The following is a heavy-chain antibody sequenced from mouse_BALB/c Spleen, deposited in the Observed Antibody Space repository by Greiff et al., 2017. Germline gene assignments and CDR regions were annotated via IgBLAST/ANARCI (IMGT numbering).Heavy chain of an antibody. Sequence: QVQRVESGPGLVAPSQSLSITCTVSGFSLTSYGVHWVRQPPGKGLEWLGVIWAGGSTNYNSALMSRLSISKDNSKSQVFLKMNSLQTDDTAMYYCARDQGSYYGHWYFDVWGAGTTVTVSS. J-gene: IGHJ1*01. CDR1: GFSLTSYG. CDR3: ARDQGSYYGHWYFDV. CDR2: IWAGGST. V-gene: IGHV2-9*02. D-gene: IGHD1-2*01.